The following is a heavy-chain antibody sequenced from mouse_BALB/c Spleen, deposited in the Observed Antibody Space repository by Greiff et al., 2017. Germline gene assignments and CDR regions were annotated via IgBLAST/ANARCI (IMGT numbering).Heavy chain of an antibody. CDR2: IWSGGST. D-gene: IGHD2-4*01. CDR3: ARAYDYDEGYAMDY. J-gene: IGHJ4*01. CDR1: GFSLTSYG. V-gene: IGHV2-2*02. Sequence: VQGVESGPGLVQPSQSLSITCTVSGFSLTSYGVHWVRQSPGKGLEWLGVIWSGGSTDYNAAFISRLSISKDNSKSQVFFKMNSLQANDTAIYYCARAYDYDEGYAMDYWGQGTSVTVSS.